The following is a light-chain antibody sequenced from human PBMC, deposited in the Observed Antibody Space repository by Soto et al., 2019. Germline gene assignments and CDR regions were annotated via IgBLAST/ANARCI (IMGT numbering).Light chain of an antibody. CDR3: QQRSKWPLT. CDR1: QSISSY. V-gene: IGKV3-11*01. J-gene: IGKJ4*01. CDR2: DAS. Sequence: EIVLTQSPATLYLSPGERATLSCRASQSISSYLGWYQQKPGQAPRLLIYDASNRAAGIPARFSGSGSGTDLTLTISSLEPEDFAVYYCQQRSKWPLTFGGGTKVEIK.